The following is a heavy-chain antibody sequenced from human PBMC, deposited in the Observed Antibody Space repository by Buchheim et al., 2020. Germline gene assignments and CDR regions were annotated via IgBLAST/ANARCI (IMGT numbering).Heavy chain of an antibody. J-gene: IGHJ6*03. CDR3: ARGYSGYSSSWFYYYYYMDV. CDR1: GGSFSGYY. V-gene: IGHV4-34*01. Sequence: QVQLQQWGAGLLKPSETLSLTCAVYGGSFSGYYWSWIRQPPGKGLEWIGEINHSGSTNYNPSLKSRVTISVDTSKNQFSLKLSSVTAADTAVYYCARGYSGYSSSWFYYYYYMDVWGKGTT. CDR2: INHSGST. D-gene: IGHD6-13*01.